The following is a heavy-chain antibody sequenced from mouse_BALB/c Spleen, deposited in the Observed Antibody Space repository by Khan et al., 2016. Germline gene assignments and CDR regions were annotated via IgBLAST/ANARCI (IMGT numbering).Heavy chain of an antibody. CDR2: INYSGST. CDR3: ATSSSGYCYYFDY. V-gene: IGHV3-1*02. Sequence: EVQLQESGPDLVKPSQSLSLTCTVTGYSITSHYTWHWIRHFPGNKLEWMGYINYSGSTNYNPSLKSRFSITRDTSKNQFFLQLSSVPADDTATYYCATSSSGYCYYFDYWGQGTTLTVSS. D-gene: IGHD3-1*01. J-gene: IGHJ2*01. CDR1: GYSITSHYT.